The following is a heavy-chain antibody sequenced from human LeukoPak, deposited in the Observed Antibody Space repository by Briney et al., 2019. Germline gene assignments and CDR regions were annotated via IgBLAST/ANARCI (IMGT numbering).Heavy chain of an antibody. Sequence: GGSLRLSCAASGFTFSSYGMHWVRQAPGKGLEWVAVISYDGSNKYYADSVKGRFTISRDNSNNTLYLQMNSLRAEGTAVYYCAKDHTLQSAGDWFDPWGQGTLVTVSS. D-gene: IGHD4-11*01. CDR1: GFTFSSYG. CDR3: AKDHTLQSAGDWFDP. CDR2: ISYDGSNK. J-gene: IGHJ5*02. V-gene: IGHV3-30*18.